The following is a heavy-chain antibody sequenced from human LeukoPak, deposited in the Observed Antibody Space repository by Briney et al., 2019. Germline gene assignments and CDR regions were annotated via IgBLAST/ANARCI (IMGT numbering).Heavy chain of an antibody. CDR1: GFSFKDYN. Sequence: PGGSLRLSCAASGFSFKDYNMHWVRQAPGKGLEWVAVITYDGSNKYYTDSVKGRFTISRDNAKNSLYLQMNSLRAEDTAVYYCARLLVYNSGGEAFDHWGQGTLVTVSS. CDR2: ITYDGSNK. D-gene: IGHD1-20*01. V-gene: IGHV3-30*03. CDR3: ARLLVYNSGGEAFDH. J-gene: IGHJ4*02.